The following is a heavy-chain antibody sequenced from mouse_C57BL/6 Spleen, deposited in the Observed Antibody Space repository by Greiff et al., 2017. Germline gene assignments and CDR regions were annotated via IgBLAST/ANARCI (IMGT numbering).Heavy chain of an antibody. Sequence: QVQLKQSGAELARPGASVKLSCKASGYTFTSYGISWVKQRTGQGLEWIGEIYPRSGNTYYNEKFKGKATLTADKSSSTAYMELRSLTSEDSAVYFCARRGYDYDDAYWGQGTLVTVSA. V-gene: IGHV1-81*01. CDR1: GYTFTSYG. CDR3: ARRGYDYDDAY. D-gene: IGHD2-4*01. J-gene: IGHJ3*01. CDR2: IYPRSGNT.